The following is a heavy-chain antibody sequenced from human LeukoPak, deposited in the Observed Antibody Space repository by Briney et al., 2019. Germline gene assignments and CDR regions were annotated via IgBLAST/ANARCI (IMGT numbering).Heavy chain of an antibody. CDR3: ARVDCSSTSCHSFDY. V-gene: IGHV4-34*01. J-gene: IGHJ4*02. Sequence: PSETLSLTCAVYGGSFSGYYCSWIRQPPGKGLEWIGEISHSGSTNYNPSLKSRVTISVDTSKNQFSLKLSSVTAADTAVYYCARVDCSSTSCHSFDYWGQGTLVTVSS. D-gene: IGHD2-2*01. CDR1: GGSFSGYY. CDR2: ISHSGST.